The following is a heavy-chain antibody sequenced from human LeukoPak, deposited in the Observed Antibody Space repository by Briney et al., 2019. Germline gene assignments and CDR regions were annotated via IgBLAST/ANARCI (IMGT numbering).Heavy chain of an antibody. J-gene: IGHJ4*02. Sequence: QPGRSLRLSCAASGFTFSSYAMHWVRQAPGKGLEWVALISYDGTNKFYEDSVKGRFTISRDNSKNTPFLQVNSLRAEDTAVYYCARDLTGWGESSGYSDYWGQGTLVTVSS. V-gene: IGHV3-30*01. CDR2: ISYDGTNK. D-gene: IGHD3-22*01. CDR3: ARDLTGWGESSGYSDY. CDR1: GFTFSSYA.